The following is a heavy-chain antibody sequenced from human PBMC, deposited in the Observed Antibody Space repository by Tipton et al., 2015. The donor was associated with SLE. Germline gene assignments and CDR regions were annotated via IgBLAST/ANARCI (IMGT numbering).Heavy chain of an antibody. J-gene: IGHJ2*01. CDR1: GGSISSYY. Sequence: LRLSCTVSGGSISSYYWSWIRQPAGKGLEWIGRIYTSGSTNYNPSLKSRVTMSVDTSKNQFSLKLSSVTAADTAVYYCARDRNSGDWYFDLWGRGTLVTVSS. V-gene: IGHV4-4*07. D-gene: IGHD4-23*01. CDR2: IYTSGST. CDR3: ARDRNSGDWYFDL.